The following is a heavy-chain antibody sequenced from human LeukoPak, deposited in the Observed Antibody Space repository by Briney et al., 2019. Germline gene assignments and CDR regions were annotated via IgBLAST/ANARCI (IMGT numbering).Heavy chain of an antibody. Sequence: SVKVSCKASGGTFSSYAISWVRQAPGQGLEWMGGIIPIFGTANYAQKFQGRVTITTDESTSTAYMELSSLRSEDTAVYYCARDSRTCLAAAGGEDYWGQGTLVTVSS. CDR3: ARDSRTCLAAAGGEDY. CDR2: IIPIFGTA. D-gene: IGHD6-13*01. V-gene: IGHV1-69*05. J-gene: IGHJ4*02. CDR1: GGTFSSYA.